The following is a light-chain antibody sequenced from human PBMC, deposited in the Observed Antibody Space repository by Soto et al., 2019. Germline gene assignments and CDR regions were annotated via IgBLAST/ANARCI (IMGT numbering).Light chain of an antibody. CDR3: SSYTSCSTYV. J-gene: IGLJ1*01. Sequence: QSVLTQPASVSGSPGQSITISCTGTSSDVGGYNYVSWYQQHPGKAPKLMIYEVSNRPSGVSNRFSGSKSGNTASLTISGLQAEDEADYYCSSYTSCSTYVCGTGTKLTVL. CDR1: SSDVGGYNY. V-gene: IGLV2-14*01. CDR2: EVS.